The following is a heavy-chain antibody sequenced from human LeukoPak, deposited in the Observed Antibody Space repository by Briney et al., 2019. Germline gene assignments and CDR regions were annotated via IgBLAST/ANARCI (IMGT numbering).Heavy chain of an antibody. J-gene: IGHJ4*02. D-gene: IGHD3-16*02. V-gene: IGHV4-59*12. Sequence: PSETLSLTCTVSGGSISSYYWSWIRQPPGKGLEWIGYIYYSGSTNYNPSLKSRVTISVDTSKNQFSLKLSSVTAADTAVYYCARDRSLSYYFDYWGQGTLVTVSS. CDR1: GGSISSYY. CDR3: ARDRSLSYYFDY. CDR2: IYYSGST.